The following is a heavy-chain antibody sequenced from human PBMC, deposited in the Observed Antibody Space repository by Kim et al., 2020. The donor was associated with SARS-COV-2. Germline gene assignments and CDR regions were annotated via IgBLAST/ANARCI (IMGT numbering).Heavy chain of an antibody. V-gene: IGHV3-23*01. CDR2: ISGSGGST. CDR1: GFTFSSYA. Sequence: GGSLRLSCAASGFTFSSYAMSWVRQAPGKGLEWVSAISGSGGSTYYADSVKGRFTISRDNSKNTLYLQMNSLRAEDTAVYYCASRGPINSGYDLGVYWGQGTLVTVSS. CDR3: ASRGPINSGYDLGVY. D-gene: IGHD5-12*01. J-gene: IGHJ4*02.